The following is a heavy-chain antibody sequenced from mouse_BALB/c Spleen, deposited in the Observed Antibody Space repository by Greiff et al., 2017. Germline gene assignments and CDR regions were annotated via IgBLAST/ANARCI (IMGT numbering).Heavy chain of an antibody. CDR1: GFTFSDYY. CDR2: ISDGGSYT. J-gene: IGHJ1*01. CDR3: ARAHDGYYWYFDV. V-gene: IGHV5-4*02. Sequence: EVMLVESGGGLVKPGGSLKLSCAASGFTFSDYYMYWVRQTPEKRLEWVATISDGGSYTYYPDSVKGRFTISRDNAKNNLYLQMSSLKSEDTAMYYCARAHDGYYWYFDVWGAGTTVTVSS. D-gene: IGHD2-3*01.